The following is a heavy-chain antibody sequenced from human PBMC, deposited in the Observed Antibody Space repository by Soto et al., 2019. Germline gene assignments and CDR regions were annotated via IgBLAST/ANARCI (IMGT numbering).Heavy chain of an antibody. Sequence: PGGSLRLSCAASGFTVSNHYMTWVRQAPGKGLQWVSLIYSSGSTYYGDSVKGRFTISRDNSRNILSLQMSSLRAEDTAVYYCASVYSSGDVNDAFDIWGQGTMVTVSS. CDR1: GFTVSNHY. CDR2: IYSSGST. J-gene: IGHJ3*02. V-gene: IGHV3-53*01. CDR3: ASVYSSGDVNDAFDI. D-gene: IGHD6-19*01.